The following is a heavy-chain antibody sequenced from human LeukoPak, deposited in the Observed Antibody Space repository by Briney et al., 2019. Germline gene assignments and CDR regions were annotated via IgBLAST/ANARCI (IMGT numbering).Heavy chain of an antibody. CDR3: AREWDSQGFDY. J-gene: IGHJ4*02. CDR2: IYYSGST. D-gene: IGHD1-26*01. CDR1: GGSISSYY. Sequence: SETLSLTCTVSGGSISSYYWSWIRQPPGKGLEWIGYIYYSGSTNYNPSLKSRVTISVDTSKNQFSLELSSVTAADTAVYYCAREWDSQGFDYWGQGTLVTVSS. V-gene: IGHV4-59*01.